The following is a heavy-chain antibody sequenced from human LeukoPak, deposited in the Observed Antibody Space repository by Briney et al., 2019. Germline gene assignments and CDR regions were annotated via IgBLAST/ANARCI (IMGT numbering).Heavy chain of an antibody. Sequence: GGSLRLSCAASGFTVSSNYMSWVRQAPGKGLEWVSVIYSGGNTYYTDSVKGRFTISRDNSKNTLYLQMNSLRAEDTAVYYCAKLIVVVIANDAFDIWGQGTMVTVSS. V-gene: IGHV3-53*01. J-gene: IGHJ3*02. D-gene: IGHD3-22*01. CDR2: IYSGGNT. CDR1: GFTVSSNY. CDR3: AKLIVVVIANDAFDI.